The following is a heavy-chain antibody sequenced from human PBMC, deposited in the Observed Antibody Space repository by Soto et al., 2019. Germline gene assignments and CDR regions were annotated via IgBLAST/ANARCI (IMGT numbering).Heavy chain of an antibody. CDR1: GFTFINYA. CDR3: AKKGLGSLKTYCSGSGCHYAFDI. CDR2: ISGGGDGT. V-gene: IGHV3-23*01. D-gene: IGHD2-15*01. Sequence: EVQLLASGGGLVQPGGSLRLSCAASGFTFINYAMSWVRQAPGKGLEWVSTISGGGDGTYYADSVKGHFTISRDNSKNTVYLQMNSLRAEDTAIYYCAKKGLGSLKTYCSGSGCHYAFDIWGQGTMVTVSS. J-gene: IGHJ3*02.